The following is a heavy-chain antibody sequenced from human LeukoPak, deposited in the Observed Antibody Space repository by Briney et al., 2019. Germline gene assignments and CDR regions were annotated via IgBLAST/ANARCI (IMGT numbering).Heavy chain of an antibody. Sequence: GRSLRLSCAASGFTFSSYAMHWVRQAPGKGLEWVAVISYDGRNKYYADSVKGRFTISRDNSKNTLYLQMNSLRAEDTAVYYCSGSETYFASDYWGQGTLVTVSS. J-gene: IGHJ4*02. CDR1: GFTFSSYA. V-gene: IGHV3-30*04. CDR3: SGSETYFASDY. CDR2: ISYDGRNK. D-gene: IGHD3-10*01.